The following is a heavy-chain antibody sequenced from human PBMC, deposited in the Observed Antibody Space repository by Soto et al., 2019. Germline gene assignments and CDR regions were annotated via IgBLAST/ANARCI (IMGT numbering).Heavy chain of an antibody. CDR3: AREGVAPYYYYGMDG. Sequence: GASVKVSCKASGYTFTRSGISWVRQAPGQGLEWMGWISTYNGDTNYAQTFQGRVTMTTDTSTSTVYMELRSLRSDDTAVYYCAREGVAPYYYYGMDGWGQGTQVTVSS. CDR2: ISTYNGDT. V-gene: IGHV1-18*01. J-gene: IGHJ6*02. D-gene: IGHD5-12*01. CDR1: GYTFTRSG.